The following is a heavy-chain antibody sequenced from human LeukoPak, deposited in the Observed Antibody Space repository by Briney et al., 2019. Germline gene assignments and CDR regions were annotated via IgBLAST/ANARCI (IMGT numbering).Heavy chain of an antibody. CDR1: GGSISSYY. CDR2: IYTSGST. J-gene: IGHJ4*02. D-gene: IGHD1-26*01. CDR3: ASPTWEPSDY. V-gene: IGHV4-4*07. Sequence: SETLSLTCTVSGGSISSYYWSWIRQPAGKGLEWIGRIYTSGSTNYNLSLKSRVTMSVDTSKNQFSLKPSSVTAADTAVYYCASPTWEPSDYWGQGTLVTVSS.